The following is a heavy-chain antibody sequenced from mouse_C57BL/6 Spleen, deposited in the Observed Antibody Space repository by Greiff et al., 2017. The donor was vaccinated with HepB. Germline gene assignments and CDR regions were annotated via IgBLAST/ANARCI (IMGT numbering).Heavy chain of an antibody. CDR2: INPYNGGT. CDR1: GYTFTDYY. V-gene: IGHV1-19*01. Sequence: EVQLQQSGPVLVKPGASVKMSCKASGYTFTDYYMNWVKQSHGKSLEWIGVINPYNGGTSYNQKFKGKATLTVDKSSSTAYMELNSLTSEDSAVYYCARRVSSFPDWLAYWGQGTLVTVSA. J-gene: IGHJ3*01. D-gene: IGHD1-1*01. CDR3: ARRVSSFPDWLAY.